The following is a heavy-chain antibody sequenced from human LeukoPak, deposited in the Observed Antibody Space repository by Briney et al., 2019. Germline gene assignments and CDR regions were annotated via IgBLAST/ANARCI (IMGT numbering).Heavy chain of an antibody. Sequence: GGSLRFSCAASGFTFSSYAMSWVRQAPGKGLEWVSAISDSGGSTYYADSVKGRFTISRDNSKNTLYLQMNSLRAEDTAVYYCAKDSVWGSYRPTQIDYWGQGTLVTVSS. D-gene: IGHD3-16*02. J-gene: IGHJ4*02. CDR1: GFTFSSYA. CDR3: AKDSVWGSYRPTQIDY. V-gene: IGHV3-23*01. CDR2: ISDSGGST.